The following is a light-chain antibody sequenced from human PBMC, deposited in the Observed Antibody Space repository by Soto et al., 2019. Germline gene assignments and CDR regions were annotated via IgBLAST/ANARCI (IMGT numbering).Light chain of an antibody. J-gene: IGKJ1*01. CDR1: RGISSN. CDR3: HQYNNWPLWT. V-gene: IGKV3-15*01. Sequence: IVMTQSPATLSVSPGERATLSCRASRGISSNLAWYQQKPGQAPRLLIYDASTRATGIPARFSGSGSGTESTITISSLQSEDFAVYYCHQYNNWPLWTFGQGTKVEIK. CDR2: DAS.